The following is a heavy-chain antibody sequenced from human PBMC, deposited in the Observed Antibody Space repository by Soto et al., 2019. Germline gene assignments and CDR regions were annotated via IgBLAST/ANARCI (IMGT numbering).Heavy chain of an antibody. CDR2: INSDGSST. J-gene: IGHJ6*02. D-gene: IGHD2-15*01. Sequence: EVQLVESGGGLVQPGGSLRLSCAASGFTFSSYWMHWVRQAPGKGLVWVSRINSDGSSTSYADSVKGRFTISRDNAKNTLYMQMNSRRAEDTAVYYCARGCSGGSCYSYYYYYGMDVWGQGTTVTVSS. V-gene: IGHV3-74*01. CDR3: ARGCSGGSCYSYYYYYGMDV. CDR1: GFTFSSYW.